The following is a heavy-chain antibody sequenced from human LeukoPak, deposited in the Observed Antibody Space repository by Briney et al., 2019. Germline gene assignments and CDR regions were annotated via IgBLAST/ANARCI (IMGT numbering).Heavy chain of an antibody. CDR1: GFAFSSYS. V-gene: IGHV3-48*02. D-gene: IGHD6-13*01. Sequence: PGGSLRLSCAASGFAFSSYSMNWVRLAPGKGLEWVSYISRSSSILYYADSVKGRFTISRDNAKNSLYLQMSSLRDEDTAVYYCARDHSSSWTFDYWGQGTLVTVSS. CDR3: ARDHSSSWTFDY. CDR2: ISRSSSIL. J-gene: IGHJ4*02.